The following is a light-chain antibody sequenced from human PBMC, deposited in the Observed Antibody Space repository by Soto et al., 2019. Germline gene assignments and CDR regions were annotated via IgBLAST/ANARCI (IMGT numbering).Light chain of an antibody. J-gene: IGKJ1*01. CDR1: QSIKSW. Sequence: DIRMTQSPSTLSASVGDRVTITCRASQSIKSWLAWYQQKPGKAPKLLIYKASSLECGVPSRFSGSGSGTEFTLTISSLQPDEFATYYCQQYNSYSLPVGQGTKVEIK. CDR2: KAS. V-gene: IGKV1-5*03. CDR3: QQYNSYSLP.